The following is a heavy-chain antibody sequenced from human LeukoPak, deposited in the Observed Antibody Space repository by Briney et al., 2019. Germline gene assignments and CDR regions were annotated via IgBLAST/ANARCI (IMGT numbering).Heavy chain of an antibody. V-gene: IGHV1-69*04. Sequence: GASVKVSCKASGGTFSSYAISWVRQAPGQGLEWMGRIIPILGIANYAQKFQGRVTITADKSTSTAYMELSSLRSEDTAVYYCARDGIAVAGDFDYWGQGTLATVSS. CDR2: IIPILGIA. J-gene: IGHJ4*02. CDR3: ARDGIAVAGDFDY. D-gene: IGHD6-19*01. CDR1: GGTFSSYA.